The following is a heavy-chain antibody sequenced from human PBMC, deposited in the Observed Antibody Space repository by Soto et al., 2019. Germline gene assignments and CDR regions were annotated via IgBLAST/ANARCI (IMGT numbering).Heavy chain of an antibody. CDR3: VSQRTTVITKAYFDY. V-gene: IGHV4-39*01. Sequence: SETLSLTCTVSGGSVTNSSYYWGWIRQSPGKGLEWIGSVYYRGRSYSKSSVKSRVTISVDTSKNQFSLNLNSVNASDTAVYFCVSQRTTVITKAYFDYWGPG. CDR2: VYYRGRS. D-gene: IGHD4-4*01. J-gene: IGHJ4*02. CDR1: GGSVTNSSYY.